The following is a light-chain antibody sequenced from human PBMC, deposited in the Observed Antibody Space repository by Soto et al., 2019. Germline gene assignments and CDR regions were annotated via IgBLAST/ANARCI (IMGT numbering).Light chain of an antibody. J-gene: IGLJ3*02. CDR2: GNS. CDR3: QSYDDSLSGWV. V-gene: IGLV1-40*01. CDR1: SSNIGAGHA. Sequence: QSVLTQPPSVSGAPGQRVTIYCTGSSSNIGAGHALHWYQHLPGAAPKLLMYGNSDRPSGVPDRFSGSKSGTSASLAITGLQPEDEADYYCQSYDDSLSGWVFGEGTKLTVL.